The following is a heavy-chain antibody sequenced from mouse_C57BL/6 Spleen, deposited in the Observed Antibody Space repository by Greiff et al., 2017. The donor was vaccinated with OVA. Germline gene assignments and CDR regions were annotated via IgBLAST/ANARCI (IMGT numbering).Heavy chain of an antibody. V-gene: IGHV1-54*01. CDR1: GYAFTSYL. Sequence: VQLKQSGAELVRPGTSVKVSCKASGYAFTSYLIEWVKQRPGQGLEWIGVINPGSGGTKYNEKFKGKATLTAYKSSSTAYMQHSTLASEDSAVYFCASEGAYWGQGTLVTVSA. CDR3: ASEGAY. CDR2: INPGSGGT. J-gene: IGHJ3*01.